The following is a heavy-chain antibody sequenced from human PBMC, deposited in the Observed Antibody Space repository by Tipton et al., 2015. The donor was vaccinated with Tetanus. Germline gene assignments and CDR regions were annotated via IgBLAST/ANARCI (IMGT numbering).Heavy chain of an antibody. D-gene: IGHD1-26*01. J-gene: IGHJ4*02. CDR2: TYYSGST. CDR1: GGSISSGGYY. V-gene: IGHV4-31*03. Sequence: TLSLTCTVSGGSISSGGYYWSWIRQHPGKGLEWIGDTYYSGSTYYNPSLKSRVALSVDTSKNQFSLKLNSVTAADTAVYYCARDQARGARGWNYFDYWGQGTLVTVSS. CDR3: ARDQARGARGWNYFDY.